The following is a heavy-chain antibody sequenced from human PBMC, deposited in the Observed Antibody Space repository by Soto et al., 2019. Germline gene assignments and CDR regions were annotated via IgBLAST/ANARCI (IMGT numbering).Heavy chain of an antibody. V-gene: IGHV1-18*01. Sequence: QVPLVQSGAEVKKPGASVKVSCKASGYTFTSYGISWVRQAPGQGLEWMGWISAYNGNTNYAQKLQGRVTMTTDTSTSTAYMELRSLRSDDTAVYYCARFDPDRLRYFDWLYDYWGQGTLVTVSS. CDR3: ARFDPDRLRYFDWLYDY. CDR1: GYTFTSYG. J-gene: IGHJ4*02. D-gene: IGHD3-9*01. CDR2: ISAYNGNT.